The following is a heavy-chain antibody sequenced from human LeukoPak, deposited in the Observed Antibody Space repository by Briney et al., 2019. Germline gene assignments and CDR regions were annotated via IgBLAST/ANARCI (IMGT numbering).Heavy chain of an antibody. CDR2: IYPGDSDT. D-gene: IGHD2-2*01. CDR1: GYSFASYW. V-gene: IGHV5-51*01. J-gene: IGHJ4*02. Sequence: GESLKISCKGSGYSFASYWIAWVRQMPGKGLEWMGIIYPGDSDTRYSPSFQGQVTISADKSISTAYLQWSSQNASETPVYYCARQWGDCSSTSCYSAYWGQGTLVTVSS. CDR3: ARQWGDCSSTSCYSAY.